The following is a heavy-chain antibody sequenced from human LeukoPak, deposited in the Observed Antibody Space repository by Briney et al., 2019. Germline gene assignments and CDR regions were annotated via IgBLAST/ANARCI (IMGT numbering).Heavy chain of an antibody. CDR2: IYPVATDT. V-gene: IGHV5-51*01. J-gene: IGHJ4*02. Sequence: GGSLKISCKGSGYRFTSYWIGGVRQMPGKGLEGMAIIYPVATDTRYSPSFQCPVTISADKSLTTPYLQWSSLKASDTAMYYCARGNYYDSIGYWGQGTLVTVSS. CDR3: ARGNYYDSIGY. CDR1: GYRFTSYW. D-gene: IGHD3-22*01.